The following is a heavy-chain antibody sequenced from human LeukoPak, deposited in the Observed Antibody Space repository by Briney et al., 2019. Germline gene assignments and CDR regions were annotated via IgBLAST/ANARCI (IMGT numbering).Heavy chain of an antibody. D-gene: IGHD3-16*01. CDR3: ARGRDYVWGSNPNWFDP. J-gene: IGHJ5*02. Sequence: ASVKVSCKASGYTFTSYGISWVRQAPGQGLEWMGWISAYNGNTNYAQKLQGRVTMTTDTSTSTAYMELRSLRSDDTAVYYCARGRDYVWGSNPNWFDPWGQGTLVTVSS. CDR2: ISAYNGNT. V-gene: IGHV1-18*01. CDR1: GYTFTSYG.